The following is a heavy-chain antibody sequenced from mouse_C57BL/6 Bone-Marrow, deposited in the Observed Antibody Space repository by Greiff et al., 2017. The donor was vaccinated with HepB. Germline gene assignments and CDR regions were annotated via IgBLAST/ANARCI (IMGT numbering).Heavy chain of an antibody. J-gene: IGHJ2*01. CDR3: ARSGYSNYEGDY. CDR2: IDPSDSYT. D-gene: IGHD2-5*01. V-gene: IGHV1-50*01. CDR1: GYTFTSYW. Sequence: QVQLQQPGAELVKPGASVKLSCKASGYTFTSYWMQWVKQRPGQGLEWIGEIDPSDSYTNYNQKFTGKATLTVDTSSSTAYMQLSSLTSEDSAVYYCARSGYSNYEGDYWGQGTTLTVSS.